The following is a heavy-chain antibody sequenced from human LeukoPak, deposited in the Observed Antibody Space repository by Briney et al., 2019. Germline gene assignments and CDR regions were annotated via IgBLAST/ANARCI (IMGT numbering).Heavy chain of an antibody. D-gene: IGHD3-10*01. CDR2: ISSSSGTI. CDR1: GFVFRTYD. J-gene: IGHJ4*02. Sequence: PGGSLRLSCAASGFVFRTYDMNWVRQAPGKGLEWVSYISSSSGTIYYADSVKGRFTISRDNAKNSLYLQMNSLRDDDTAVYYCANTVYGSGSYPTVYFDYWGQGTLVTVSS. V-gene: IGHV3-48*02. CDR3: ANTVYGSGSYPTVYFDY.